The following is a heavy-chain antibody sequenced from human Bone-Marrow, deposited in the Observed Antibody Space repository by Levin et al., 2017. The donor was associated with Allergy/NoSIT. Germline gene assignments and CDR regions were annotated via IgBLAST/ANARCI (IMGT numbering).Heavy chain of an antibody. CDR2: ISYDGSNK. V-gene: IGHV3-30*03. D-gene: IGHD1-26*01. CDR1: GFTFSSYG. CDR3: ARIAYSGSPNGGY. J-gene: IGHJ4*02. Sequence: PGGSLRLSCAASGFTFSSYGMHWVRQAPGKGLEWVAVISYDGSNKYYADSVKGRFTISRDNSKNTLYLQMNSLRAEDTAVYYCARIAYSGSPNGGYWGQGTLVTVSS.